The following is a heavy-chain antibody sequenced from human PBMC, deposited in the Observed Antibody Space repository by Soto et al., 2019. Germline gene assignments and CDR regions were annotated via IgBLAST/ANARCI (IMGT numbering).Heavy chain of an antibody. CDR1: GGTFSSYA. V-gene: IGHV1-69*13. CDR2: IIPIFGTA. D-gene: IGHD5-18*01. Sequence: EASVKVSCKASGGTFSSYAISWVRQAPGQGLEWMGGIIPIFGTANYAQKFQGRVTITADESTSTAYMELSSLRSEDTAVYYCARVQIVDTAMVKVWFDPWGQGTLVTVSS. CDR3: ARVQIVDTAMVKVWFDP. J-gene: IGHJ5*02.